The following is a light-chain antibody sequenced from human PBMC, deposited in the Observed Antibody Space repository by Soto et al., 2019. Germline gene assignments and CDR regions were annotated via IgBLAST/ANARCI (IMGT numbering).Light chain of an antibody. CDR1: RSNIGSNY. J-gene: IGLJ3*02. Sequence: QSVLTQPPSASGTPGQRVTISCSGSRSNIGSNYVYWYQQLPGTAPKLLIYSNNQRPSGVPDRFSGSKSGTSASLAISGLRSDDEDDYYCAAWDDSLSGRVFGGGTKLTVL. CDR3: AAWDDSLSGRV. V-gene: IGLV1-47*02. CDR2: SNN.